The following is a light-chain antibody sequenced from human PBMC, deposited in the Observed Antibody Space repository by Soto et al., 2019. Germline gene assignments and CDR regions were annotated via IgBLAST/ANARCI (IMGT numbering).Light chain of an antibody. CDR1: GGSIASNP. V-gene: IGLV6-57*02. CDR2: ENN. J-gene: IGLJ2*01. Sequence: NFMLTQPHSVSESPGKTVTISCTGSGGSIASNPVQWFRQRPGSAPTTVIYENNQRPSGVPDRLSGSIDTASNSASLTISGLKTEDEADYYCQSYGLFNVFLGGGTKLTVL. CDR3: QSYGLFNVF.